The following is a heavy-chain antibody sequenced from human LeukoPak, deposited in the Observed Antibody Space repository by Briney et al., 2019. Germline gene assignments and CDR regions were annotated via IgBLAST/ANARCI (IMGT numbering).Heavy chain of an antibody. D-gene: IGHD4-17*01. CDR1: GGSISSYY. CDR2: IYYSGST. CDR3: ARENYGDSDY. Sequence: KPSETLSLTCTVSGGSISSYYWSWIRQPPGKGLEWIGYIYYSGSTNNNPSLKSRVTISVDTSKNQFSLKLSSVTAADTAVYYCARENYGDSDYWGQGTLVTVSS. V-gene: IGHV4-59*01. J-gene: IGHJ4*02.